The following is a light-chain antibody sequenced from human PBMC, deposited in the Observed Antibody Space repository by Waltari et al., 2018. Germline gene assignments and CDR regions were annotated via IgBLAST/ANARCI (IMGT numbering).Light chain of an antibody. J-gene: IGLJ2*01. CDR2: DFS. Sequence: QSALTQPAAVSGSPGQSITIPCTGTSSDVGAYTSVPWYQQHPGKAPKLRIYDFSNRPSWVSNRFSGSKSGNTASLTISGLQAEDEADYYCSSYIGSSTLELFGGGTSLTVL. CDR3: SSYIGSSTLEL. CDR1: SSDVGAYTS. V-gene: IGLV2-14*03.